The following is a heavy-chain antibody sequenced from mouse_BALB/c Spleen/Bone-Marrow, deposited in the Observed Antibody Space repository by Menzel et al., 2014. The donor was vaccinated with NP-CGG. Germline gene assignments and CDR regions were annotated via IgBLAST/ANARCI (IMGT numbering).Heavy chain of an antibody. J-gene: IGHJ2*01. V-gene: IGHV1-7*01. D-gene: IGHD4-1*01. CDR1: GYTFTGYW. Sequence: QVQLQQSGAELAKPGASVKMSCKASGYTFTGYWMHWVKQRPGQGLEWIGYINPSTGYTEYNQKFKDKATLTADKSSSTAYMQLSSLTSEDSAVYYCATGTYYFDYWGQGTTLTVSS. CDR2: INPSTGYT. CDR3: ATGTYYFDY.